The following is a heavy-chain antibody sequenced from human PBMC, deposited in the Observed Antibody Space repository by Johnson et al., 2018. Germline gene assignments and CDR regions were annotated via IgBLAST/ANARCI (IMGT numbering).Heavy chain of an antibody. D-gene: IGHD6-6*01. Sequence: QVQLVQSGAEVKKPGSSVKVSCKASGGTFSSYTISWVRQAPGQGLEWMGGIIPILGIANYAQKFQGRVTITADKSTSTAYMELSSLRYEDTAVYYCARGSSSSDYYYYMDVWGKGTTVTGSS. CDR2: IIPILGIA. CDR1: GGTFSSYT. J-gene: IGHJ6*03. CDR3: ARGSSSSDYYYYMDV. V-gene: IGHV1-69*09.